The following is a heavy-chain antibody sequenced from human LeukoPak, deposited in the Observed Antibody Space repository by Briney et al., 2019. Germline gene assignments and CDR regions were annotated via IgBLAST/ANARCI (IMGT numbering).Heavy chain of an antibody. CDR1: GYTFTTYT. CDR3: ARRLQNYAMDV. D-gene: IGHD4-11*01. CDR2: INTSTGNP. J-gene: IGHJ6*02. V-gene: IGHV7-4-1*02. Sequence: GASVKVSCTASGYTFTTYTMNWVRQAPGQGLEWMGWINTSTGNPTYAQGFTGRFVFSLDTSVSTVYLQISSLKAEDTAVYYCARRLQNYAMDVWGQGTTVTVSS.